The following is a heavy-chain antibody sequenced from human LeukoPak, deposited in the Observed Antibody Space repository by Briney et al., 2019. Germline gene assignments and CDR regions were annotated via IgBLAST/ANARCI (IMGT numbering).Heavy chain of an antibody. Sequence: GGSLRLSCAASGFTFSSYDMHWVRQATGKGLEWVSAIGTAGDTYYPGSVKGRFTISRENAKNSLYLQMNSLRAEDTAVYYCARGRYSSGWYHWFDPWGQGTLVTVSS. J-gene: IGHJ5*02. V-gene: IGHV3-13*01. CDR1: GFTFSSYD. CDR3: ARGRYSSGWYHWFDP. CDR2: IGTAGDT. D-gene: IGHD6-19*01.